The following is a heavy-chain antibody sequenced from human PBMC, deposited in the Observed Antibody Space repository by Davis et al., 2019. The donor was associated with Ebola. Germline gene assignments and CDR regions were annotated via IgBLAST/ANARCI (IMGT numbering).Heavy chain of an antibody. D-gene: IGHD2-2*01. CDR3: ARDCSSTSCYYYYMDV. V-gene: IGHV1-18*01. CDR1: GYTFTSYG. J-gene: IGHJ6*03. CDR2: ISAYNGNT. Sequence: ASVKVSCKASGYTFTSYGISWVRQAPGQGFEWMGWISAYNGNTNYAQKLQGRVTMTTDTSTSTAYMELRSLRSDDTAVYYCARDCSSTSCYYYYMDVWGKGTTVTVSS.